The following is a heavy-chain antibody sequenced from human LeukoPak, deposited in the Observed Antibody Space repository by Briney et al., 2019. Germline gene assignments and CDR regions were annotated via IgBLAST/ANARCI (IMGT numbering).Heavy chain of an antibody. CDR1: GFTFSDYY. Sequence: PGGSLRLSCAASGFTFSDYYMSWIRQAPGKGLEWVANIKQDGSEKYYVDSVKGRFTISRDNAKNSLYLQMNSLRAEDTAVYYCARGFGSNYYFDYWGQGTLVTVSS. CDR2: IKQDGSEK. V-gene: IGHV3-7*01. J-gene: IGHJ4*02. CDR3: ARGFGSNYYFDY. D-gene: IGHD1-1*01.